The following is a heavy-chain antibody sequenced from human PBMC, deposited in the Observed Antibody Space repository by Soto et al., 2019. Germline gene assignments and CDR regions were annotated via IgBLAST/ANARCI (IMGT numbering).Heavy chain of an antibody. CDR3: TTIIPKAKWELGH. Sequence: PGGSLRLSCAASGFSFTNAWMSWVRQAPGKGLEWIGRIKSKTDGATTDYAGPVKGRFTISRDDSKKTLFVQMNGLKTEDTAVYYCTTIIPKAKWELGHWGQGTLVTVSS. CDR2: IKSKTDGATT. CDR1: GFSFTNAW. D-gene: IGHD1-26*01. J-gene: IGHJ4*02. V-gene: IGHV3-15*05.